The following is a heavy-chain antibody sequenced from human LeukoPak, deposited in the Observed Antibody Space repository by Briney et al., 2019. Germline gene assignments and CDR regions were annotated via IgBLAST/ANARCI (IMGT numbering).Heavy chain of an antibody. J-gene: IGHJ4*02. V-gene: IGHV4-59*01. Sequence: SETLSLTCTVSGDSINNYYWNWIRQPPGKGLEWIGYIYFHGSTNYNPSLKSRVTILVDPSKNQFSLSLNSVTAADTAVYYRARGTYYDFWSGEGLFDFWGQGTLVTVSS. CDR2: IYFHGST. CDR3: ARGTYYDFWSGEGLFDF. CDR1: GDSINNYY. D-gene: IGHD3-3*01.